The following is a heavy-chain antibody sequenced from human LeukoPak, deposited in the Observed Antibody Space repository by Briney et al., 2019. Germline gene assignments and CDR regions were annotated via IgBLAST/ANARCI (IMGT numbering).Heavy chain of an antibody. D-gene: IGHD6-19*01. Sequence: ASVKVSCKASGYTFTGYYMHWVRLAPGQGLEWMGWINPNSGGTNYAQKFQGRVTMTRDTSISTAYMELSRLRSDDTAVYYCARTGASSGWYWFDPWGQGTLVTVSS. CDR3: ARTGASSGWYWFDP. V-gene: IGHV1-2*02. CDR2: INPNSGGT. J-gene: IGHJ5*02. CDR1: GYTFTGYY.